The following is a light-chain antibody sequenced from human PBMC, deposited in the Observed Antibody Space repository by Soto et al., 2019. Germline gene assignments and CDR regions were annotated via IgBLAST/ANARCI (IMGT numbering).Light chain of an antibody. V-gene: IGLV2-14*01. J-gene: IGLJ1*01. CDR2: EVN. CDR3: SARTTSNPYV. CDR1: SSDIGAYNY. Sequence: QSVLTQPASVSGSPGQSITISCTGTSSDIGAYNYVSWYQQHPGKAPKLMIYEVNNRPSGVSNRFSASKSSNTASLTISGLQAEDEADYYCSARTTSNPYVFGTGTKLTVL.